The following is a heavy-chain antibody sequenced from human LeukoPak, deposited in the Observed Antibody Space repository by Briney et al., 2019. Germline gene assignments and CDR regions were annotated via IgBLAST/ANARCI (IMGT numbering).Heavy chain of an antibody. V-gene: IGHV3-30*04. J-gene: IGHJ4*02. CDR1: GFTFSSYA. CDR2: ISYDGSNK. CDR3: AKDLDY. Sequence: PGRSLRLSCAASGFTFSSYAIHWVRQAPGKGLEWVALISYDGSNKYYADSVKGRFTISRDNSKNTLYLQMNSLRAEDTAVYYCAKDLDYWGQGTLVTVSS.